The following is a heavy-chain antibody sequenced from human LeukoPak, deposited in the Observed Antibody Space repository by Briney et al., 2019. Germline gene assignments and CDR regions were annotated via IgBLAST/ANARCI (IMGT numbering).Heavy chain of an antibody. CDR2: ISGSGGST. J-gene: IGHJ4*02. D-gene: IGHD6-13*01. Sequence: PGGSLRLSCAASGFSFSNYAMSWVRQAPGKGLEWVSAISGSGGSTNYADSVKGRFTISRDNSKNTLYLQMSSLRAEDTALYYCAKDGAYSSSWYDFDYWGQGTLVTVSS. V-gene: IGHV3-23*01. CDR3: AKDGAYSSSWYDFDY. CDR1: GFSFSNYA.